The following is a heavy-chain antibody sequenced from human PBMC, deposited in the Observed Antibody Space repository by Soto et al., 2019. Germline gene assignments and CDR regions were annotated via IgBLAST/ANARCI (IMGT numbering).Heavy chain of an antibody. CDR3: ARDRVGDKNWFDP. V-gene: IGHV3-21*01. CDR1: GFTFSSYS. D-gene: IGHD1-26*01. Sequence: EVQLVESGGGLVQPGGSLRLSCAASGFTFSSYSMNWVRQAPGKGLEWVSSISSSSSYIYYADSVKGRFTISRDNAMTSLYLQMNSLRAAATAVSYCARDRVGDKNWFDPWGQGTLVTVSA. J-gene: IGHJ5*02. CDR2: ISSSSSYI.